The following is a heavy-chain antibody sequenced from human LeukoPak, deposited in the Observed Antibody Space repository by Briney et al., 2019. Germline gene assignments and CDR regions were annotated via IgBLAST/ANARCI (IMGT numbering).Heavy chain of an antibody. Sequence: PSGGSLRLSCAASGFTFSSYAMSWIRQAPGKGLELVSAISGSGGSTYCADSVKGRFTISRDTSKNTLYLQMNSLRAEDTAVYYCAKSNGAWAFDIWGQGTMVTVSS. CDR2: ISGSGGST. V-gene: IGHV3-23*01. D-gene: IGHD2-8*01. CDR1: GFTFSSYA. CDR3: AKSNGAWAFDI. J-gene: IGHJ3*02.